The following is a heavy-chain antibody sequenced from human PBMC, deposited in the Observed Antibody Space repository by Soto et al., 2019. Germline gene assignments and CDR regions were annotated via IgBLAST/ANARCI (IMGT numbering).Heavy chain of an antibody. CDR2: ISYDGSNT. J-gene: IGHJ5*02. CDR3: GRNSRYCSGGDCDA. D-gene: IGHD2-15*01. V-gene: IGHV3-30*03. CDR1: GVSLNSYD. Sequence: VGSLRLSCAASGVSLNSYDMRWVRHAPGKGPEWVAIISYDGSNTYYSDSVRGRFTISRDNSKDTLYLQMHSLRSEDTAIYYCGRNSRYCSGGDCDAWGQGTQVAVSS.